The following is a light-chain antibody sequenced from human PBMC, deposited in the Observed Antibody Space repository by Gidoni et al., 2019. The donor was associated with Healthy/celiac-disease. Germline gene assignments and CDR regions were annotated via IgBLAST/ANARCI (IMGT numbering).Light chain of an antibody. CDR2: DAS. CDR1: QSISSW. V-gene: IGKV1-5*03. J-gene: IGKJ1*01. CDR3: QQYNSYWT. Sequence: IQMTQSPSTLSASVGDRVTITCRASQSISSWLAWYQQKPGNAPKLLIYDASSLESGVPSRFSGSGSGTEFTLTISSLQPDDFATYYCQQYNSYWTFXQXTKVEIK.